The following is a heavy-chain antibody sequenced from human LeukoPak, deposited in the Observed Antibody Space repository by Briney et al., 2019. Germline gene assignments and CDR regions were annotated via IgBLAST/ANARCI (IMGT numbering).Heavy chain of an antibody. CDR1: GYTFTGYY. J-gene: IGHJ4*02. CDR3: ARDGGIVGAAYFDY. CDR2: INPKSGGT. V-gene: IGHV1-2*02. Sequence: ASVKVSCKASGYTFTGYYMHWVRQAPGQGLEWMGWINPKSGGTNYAQKCQGRVTMTRNTSISTAYMELSRLRSDDTAVYYWARDGGIVGAAYFDYWGQGTLVTVSS. D-gene: IGHD1-26*01.